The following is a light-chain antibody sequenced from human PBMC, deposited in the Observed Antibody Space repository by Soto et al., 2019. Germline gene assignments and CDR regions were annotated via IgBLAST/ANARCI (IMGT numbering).Light chain of an antibody. J-gene: IGKJ3*01. CDR3: QQYGSSYT. Sequence: EIVLTQSPGTLSLSPGERATLSCRASQSVNNNYLAWYQQKPGQPPRLLIYGASSRAIGIPDRFSGGGSGTDFTIAISTLEPEDLAVYYFQQYGSSYTFGPGIKVDIK. CDR1: QSVNNNY. CDR2: GAS. V-gene: IGKV3-20*01.